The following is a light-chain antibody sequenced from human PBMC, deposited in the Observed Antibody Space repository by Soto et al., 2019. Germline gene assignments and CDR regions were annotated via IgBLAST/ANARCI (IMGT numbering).Light chain of an antibody. J-gene: IGKJ1*01. CDR3: HQRQSWPRT. CDR1: QYINTR. Sequence: EILFAQSPTPLSFFARYRLTLSCRASQYINTRLAWYQHRPGQAPRLLIYQTSIRAAGIPARFSASGTGTDFTLTISDVQPEDFAVYYCHQRQSWPRTFGQGTKVDIK. V-gene: IGKV3-11*01. CDR2: QTS.